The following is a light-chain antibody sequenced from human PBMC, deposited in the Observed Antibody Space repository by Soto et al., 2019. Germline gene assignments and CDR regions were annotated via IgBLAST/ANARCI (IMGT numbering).Light chain of an antibody. CDR3: QQYNSYGSWT. CDR1: QSISSW. J-gene: IGKJ1*01. V-gene: IGKV1-5*03. CDR2: KAS. Sequence: DIQLTQSPSSLSASVGDRVTITCRASQSISSWLAWYQQKPGKAPKLLIYKASSLESGVPSRFSGSGSGTEFTLNISSLQPDDFATYYCQQYNSYGSWTFGQGNKVDIK.